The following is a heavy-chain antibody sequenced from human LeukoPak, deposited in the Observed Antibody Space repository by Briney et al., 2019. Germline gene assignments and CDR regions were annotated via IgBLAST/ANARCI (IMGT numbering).Heavy chain of an antibody. CDR2: IIPILGIA. CDR1: GGTFSSYA. V-gene: IGHV1-69*04. CDR3: ANLLDYYDSSGYYYTFDY. D-gene: IGHD3-22*01. J-gene: IGHJ4*02. Sequence: ASVKVSCKASGGTFSSYAISRVRQAPGQGLEWMGRIIPILGIANYAQKFQGRVTITADKSTSTAYMELSSLRSEDTAAYYCANLLDYYDSSGYYYTFDYWGQGTLVTVSS.